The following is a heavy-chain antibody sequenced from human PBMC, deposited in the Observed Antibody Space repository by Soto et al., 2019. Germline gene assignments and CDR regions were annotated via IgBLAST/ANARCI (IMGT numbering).Heavy chain of an antibody. Sequence: PGESLKISCKGSGYSFTSYWIGRVRQMPGKGLEWMGIIYPSDSDTRYSPSFQGQVTISADKSISTAYLQWSSLKASDTAMYYCARRGYSYSSYYYYGMDVWGQGTTVTVSS. CDR2: IYPSDSDT. V-gene: IGHV5-51*01. D-gene: IGHD5-18*01. CDR1: GYSFTSYW. CDR3: ARRGYSYSSYYYYGMDV. J-gene: IGHJ6*02.